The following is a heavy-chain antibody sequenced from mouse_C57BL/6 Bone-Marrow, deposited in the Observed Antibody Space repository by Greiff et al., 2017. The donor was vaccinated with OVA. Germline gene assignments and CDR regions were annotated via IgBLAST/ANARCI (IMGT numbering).Heavy chain of an antibody. J-gene: IGHJ4*01. CDR1: GFNIKDDY. D-gene: IGHD2-2*01. CDR2: IDPENGYT. Sequence: VQLQQSGAELVRPGASVKLSCTASGFNIKDDYMHWVKQRPEQGLEWIGWIDPENGYTEYASKFQGKATITADTSSNTAYLQLSSLTSEDTAVYYCTTLYYGYDPFYYYAMDYWGQGTSVTVSS. CDR3: TTLYYGYDPFYYYAMDY. V-gene: IGHV14-4*01.